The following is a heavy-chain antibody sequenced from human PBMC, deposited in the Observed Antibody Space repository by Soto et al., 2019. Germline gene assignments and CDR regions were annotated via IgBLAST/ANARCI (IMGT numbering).Heavy chain of an antibody. D-gene: IGHD4-4*01. Sequence: QVQLVQSGAEVKKPGASVKVSCKASGYTFTSYGIIWVRQAPGQGLEWMGWISAYNGNTNYAQKLQGRVTMTTDTSTSTAYMELRSLRSDDTAVYYCAREAPHGVTTEWPMDVWGQGTTVTVSS. CDR1: GYTFTSYG. V-gene: IGHV1-18*01. CDR3: AREAPHGVTTEWPMDV. J-gene: IGHJ6*02. CDR2: ISAYNGNT.